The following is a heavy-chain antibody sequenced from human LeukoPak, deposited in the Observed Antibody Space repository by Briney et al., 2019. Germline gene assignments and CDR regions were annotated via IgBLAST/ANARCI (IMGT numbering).Heavy chain of an antibody. V-gene: IGHV4-4*07. Sequence: PSETLSLTCTVSGGSISNYFWSWIRQPAGKGLEWIGRIYTSGSTNYNPSLKSRVTMSVDTSKNQFSLKLSSVTAADTAVYYCARDRIVGATAGAVDYWGQGTLVTVSS. D-gene: IGHD1-26*01. J-gene: IGHJ4*02. CDR2: IYTSGST. CDR1: GGSISNYF. CDR3: ARDRIVGATAGAVDY.